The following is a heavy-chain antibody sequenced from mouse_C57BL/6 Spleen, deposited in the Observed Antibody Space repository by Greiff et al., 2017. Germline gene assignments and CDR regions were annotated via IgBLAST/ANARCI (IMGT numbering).Heavy chain of an antibody. D-gene: IGHD4-1*01. V-gene: IGHV1-72*01. CDR2: IAPNSGGT. J-gene: IGHJ2*01. Sequence: VQLQQPGAELVKPGASVKLSCKASGYTFTSYWMHWVKQRPGRGLEWIGRIAPNSGGTKYNEKFKSKATLTVDKPSSTAYMQLSSLTSEASAVYYGARRELYSFDYWGKGTTRTVSS. CDR1: GYTFTSYW. CDR3: ARRELYSFDY.